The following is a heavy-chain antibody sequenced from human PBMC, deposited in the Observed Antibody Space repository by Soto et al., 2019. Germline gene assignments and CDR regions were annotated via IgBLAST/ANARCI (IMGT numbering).Heavy chain of an antibody. D-gene: IGHD3-10*01. Sequence: GESLKISCKGSGYSFTSYWIGWVRQMPGKGLEWMGIIYPGDSDTRYSPSFQGQVTISADKSISTAYLQWSSLKASDTAMYYCARSLTMVRGVITTLHGMDVWGQGTTVTVSS. CDR1: GYSFTSYW. J-gene: IGHJ6*02. CDR2: IYPGDSDT. V-gene: IGHV5-51*01. CDR3: ARSLTMVRGVITTLHGMDV.